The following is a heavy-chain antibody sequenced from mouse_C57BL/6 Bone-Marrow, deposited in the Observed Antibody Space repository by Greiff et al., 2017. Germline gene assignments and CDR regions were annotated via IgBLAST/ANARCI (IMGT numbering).Heavy chain of an antibody. V-gene: IGHV5-4*01. CDR1: GFTFSSYA. J-gene: IGHJ3*01. Sequence: EVHLVESGGGLVKPGGSLKLSCAASGFTFSSYAMSWVRQTPEKRLEWVATISDGGSYTYYPDNVKGRFTISRDNAKNNLYLQMSHLKSEDTAMYYCARSYYYGTQFAYWGQGTLVTVSA. CDR3: ARSYYYGTQFAY. D-gene: IGHD1-1*01. CDR2: ISDGGSYT.